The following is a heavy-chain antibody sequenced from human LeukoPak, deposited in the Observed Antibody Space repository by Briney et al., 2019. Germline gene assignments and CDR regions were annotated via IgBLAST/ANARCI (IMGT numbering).Heavy chain of an antibody. CDR3: TRSLRVRGVPDYMDV. Sequence: AGGSLRLSCAASGFTVSSNYMTWVRQAPGKGLEWVSVIYKNAITFHADTVKGRFTISRDNSKNTLYLQMNNLRADDTAVYYCTRSLRVRGVPDYMDVWGKGTTVTVS. CDR1: GFTVSSNY. D-gene: IGHD3-10*01. V-gene: IGHV3-53*01. J-gene: IGHJ6*03. CDR2: IYKNAIT.